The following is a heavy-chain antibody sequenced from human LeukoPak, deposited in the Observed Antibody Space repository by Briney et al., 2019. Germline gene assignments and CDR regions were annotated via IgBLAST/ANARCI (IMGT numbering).Heavy chain of an antibody. CDR1: GXXXXSYY. D-gene: IGHD3-3*01. J-gene: IGHJ5*02. V-gene: IGHV4-59*01. Sequence: SETLSLTCTVSGXXXXSYYWSWIRQPPXXXXXWIGYIYYSGSTNYNPSLKSRVTISVDTSKNQFSLKLSSVTAADTAVYYCAREGRFLEWLWFDPWGQGTLVTVSS. CDR3: AREGRFLEWLWFDP. CDR2: IYYSGST.